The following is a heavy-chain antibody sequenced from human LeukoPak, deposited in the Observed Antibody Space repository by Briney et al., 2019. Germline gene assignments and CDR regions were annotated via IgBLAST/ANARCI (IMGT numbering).Heavy chain of an antibody. CDR3: ARQAGSGFDY. CDR2: VKSDGGGI. V-gene: IGHV3-74*01. Sequence: GGSLRLSCAVSGFTFTDYWFHWVRQAPGKGLEWVSRVKSDGGGINYGDSVKGRFTMSRDNAKNTLYLQMNSLRAENTAVYYCARQAGSGFDYWGQGSLVTVSS. CDR1: GFTFTDYW. J-gene: IGHJ4*02. D-gene: IGHD3-10*01.